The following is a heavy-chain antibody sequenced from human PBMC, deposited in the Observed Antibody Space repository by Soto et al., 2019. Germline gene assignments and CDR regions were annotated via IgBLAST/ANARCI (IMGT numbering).Heavy chain of an antibody. J-gene: IGHJ5*02. D-gene: IGHD3-10*01. Sequence: SETLSLTCTVSGGSVSSGSYYWSWIRQPPGKGLECIGYIYYSGSTNYNPSLKSRVTISVDKSKNQFSLKLSSVTAADTAVYYCARDAYYGSGISWLDPWGKGTLVTVSS. CDR1: GGSVSSGSYY. V-gene: IGHV4-61*01. CDR2: IYYSGST. CDR3: ARDAYYGSGISWLDP.